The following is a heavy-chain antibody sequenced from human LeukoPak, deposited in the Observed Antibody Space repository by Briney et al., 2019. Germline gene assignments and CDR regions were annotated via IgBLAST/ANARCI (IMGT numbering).Heavy chain of an antibody. J-gene: IGHJ4*02. D-gene: IGHD5-18*01. CDR1: GYTFTGYY. Sequence: ASVKVSCKASGYTFTGYYMHWVRQAPGQGLEWMGRINPNSGGTNYAQKFQGRVTMTRDTSTSTVYVELSSLRSEDTAVYYCARGDTAMVAYDYWGQGTLVTVSS. V-gene: IGHV1-2*06. CDR3: ARGDTAMVAYDY. CDR2: INPNSGGT.